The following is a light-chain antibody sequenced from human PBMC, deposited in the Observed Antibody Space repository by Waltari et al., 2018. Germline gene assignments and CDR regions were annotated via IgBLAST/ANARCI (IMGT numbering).Light chain of an antibody. CDR3: QQYYSTPWT. CDR2: WAS. J-gene: IGKJ1*01. V-gene: IGKV4-1*01. Sequence: DIVMTQSPDSLSVSLGERATINCKSSQSVLYSSNSKNYLAWYQQKPGQPPRLLIYWASSRNSGVPDRFSGSGSGADFTLTISSLQAEDVAVYYCQQYYSTPWTFGQGTKVEIE. CDR1: QSVLYSSNSKNY.